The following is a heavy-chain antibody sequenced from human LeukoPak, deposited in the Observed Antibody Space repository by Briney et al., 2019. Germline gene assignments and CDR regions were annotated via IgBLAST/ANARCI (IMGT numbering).Heavy chain of an antibody. J-gene: IGHJ6*03. D-gene: IGHD4-11*01. Sequence: SSETLSLTCTVSGGSISSSSYYWGWIRQPPGKGLEWIGSIYYSGSTYYNPSLKSRVTISVDTSKNQFSLKLSSVTAADTAVYYCARDAHDYSRDYYYYMDVWGKGTTVTVSS. V-gene: IGHV4-39*07. CDR1: GGSISSSSYY. CDR3: ARDAHDYSRDYYYYMDV. CDR2: IYYSGST.